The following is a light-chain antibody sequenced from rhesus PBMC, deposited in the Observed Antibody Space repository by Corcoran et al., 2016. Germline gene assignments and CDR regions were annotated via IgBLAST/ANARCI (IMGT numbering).Light chain of an antibody. Sequence: EIVLTQSPTSMAVSQGERVTISCTASSSASTTYLHWYQQKPGFPPRLLVYRTSSLPSGVPARFSGSGSGTSYTLTSNKMKAEDAANYYCQQGNSIPWTFGQGTKVEIK. CDR3: QQGNSIPWT. V-gene: IGKV3-35*01. CDR1: SSASTTY. J-gene: IGKJ1*01. CDR2: RTS.